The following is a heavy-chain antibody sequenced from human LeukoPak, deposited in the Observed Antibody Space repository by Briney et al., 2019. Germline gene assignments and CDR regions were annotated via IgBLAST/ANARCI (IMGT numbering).Heavy chain of an antibody. J-gene: IGHJ6*03. CDR3: ARDRSGLDYGGKWAMCYMDV. V-gene: IGHV3-48*04. D-gene: IGHD4-23*01. CDR2: ISSSGSTI. CDR1: GFTFSSHW. Sequence: GGSLRLSCPVAGFTFSSHWMTWVRQAPGKGLEWVSYISSSGSTIYYAGSVKGRFTISRDNAKNSLYLQMNSLRAEDTAVYYCARDRSGLDYGGKWAMCYMDVWGKGTTVTISS.